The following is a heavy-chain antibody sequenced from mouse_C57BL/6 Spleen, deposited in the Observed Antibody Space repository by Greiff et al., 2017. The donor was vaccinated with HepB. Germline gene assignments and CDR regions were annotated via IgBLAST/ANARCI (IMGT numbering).Heavy chain of an antibody. CDR3: TGQGYYDAMDY. Sequence: EVQRVESGGGLVQPGGSMKLSCVASGFTFSNYWMNWVRQSPEKGLEWVAQIRLKSDNYATHYAESVKGRFTISRDDSKSSVYLQMNNLRAEDTGIYYCTGQGYYDAMDYWGQGTSVTVSS. V-gene: IGHV6-3*01. J-gene: IGHJ4*01. CDR1: GFTFSNYW. CDR2: IRLKSDNYAT. D-gene: IGHD2-2*01.